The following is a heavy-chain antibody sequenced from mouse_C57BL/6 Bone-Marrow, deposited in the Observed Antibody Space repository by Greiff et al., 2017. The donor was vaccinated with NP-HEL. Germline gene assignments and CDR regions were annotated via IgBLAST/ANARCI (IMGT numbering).Heavy chain of an antibody. CDR1: GFNIKNTY. CDR2: IDPANGNT. D-gene: IGHD2-2*01. J-gene: IGHJ4*01. Sequence: VQLQQSVAELVRPGASVKLSCTASGFNIKNTYMHWVKQRPEQGLEWIGRIDPANGNTKYAPKFQGKATITADTSSNTAYLQLRSLTSEDTDIYYCASGMVRGPMDYWGQGTSGTVAS. CDR3: ASGMVRGPMDY. V-gene: IGHV14-3*01.